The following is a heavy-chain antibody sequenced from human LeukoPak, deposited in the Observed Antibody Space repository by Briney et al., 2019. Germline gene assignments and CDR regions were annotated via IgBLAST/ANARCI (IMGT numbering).Heavy chain of an antibody. CDR3: ARDGSSGWSR. Sequence: GGSLRLSCAASGFTFSSYGMHWVRQAPGKGLEWVAFIRYDGSNKYYADSVKGRFTISRDNAKNSLYLQMNSPRAEDTAVYYCARDGSSGWSRWGQGTLVTVSS. V-gene: IGHV3-30*02. CDR1: GFTFSSYG. D-gene: IGHD6-19*01. CDR2: IRYDGSNK. J-gene: IGHJ4*02.